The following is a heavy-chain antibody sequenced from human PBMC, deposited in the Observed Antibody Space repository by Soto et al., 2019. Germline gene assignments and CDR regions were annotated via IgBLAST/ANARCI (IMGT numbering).Heavy chain of an antibody. J-gene: IGHJ5*02. CDR2: INHSGSS. CDR3: ARGNLFDP. CDR1: GGYFNGYD. V-gene: IGHV4-34*01. Sequence: SETLSVTCAVYGGYFNGYDCSWIRQSAGKGLEWIGEINHSGSSNYNPSLKSRVTISVDPSKNQFSLKLSSVTASDTAVYYCARGNLFDPRVQGTLVTVSS.